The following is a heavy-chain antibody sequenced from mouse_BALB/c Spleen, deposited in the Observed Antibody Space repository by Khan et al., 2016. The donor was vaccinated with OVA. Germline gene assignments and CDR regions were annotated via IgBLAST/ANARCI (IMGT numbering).Heavy chain of an antibody. CDR3: ARLEDR. CDR1: GFSLTSYG. V-gene: IGHV2-9*02. J-gene: IGHJ2*01. Sequence: QVQLKESGPGLVAPSQSLSITCTVSGFSLTSYGVHWVRQPPGKGLEWLGVIWDGGSTNYNSALMSSLSISKDHPKSQVFLKSNSLQTDDKAMYYCARLEDRWGQGTTLTVSS. CDR2: IWDGGST.